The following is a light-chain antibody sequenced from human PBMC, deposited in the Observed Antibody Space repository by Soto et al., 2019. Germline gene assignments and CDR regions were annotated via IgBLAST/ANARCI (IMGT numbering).Light chain of an antibody. V-gene: IGKV4-1*01. Sequence: DIVMTQSPDSLAVSLGERATINCKSSQSVLYSSNNKNYLAWYQQKPGQPPKLLIYWASTRESGVPDRFSGSGSGTDFTLTISSLQADDVAVYYCQHYYSTPRTFGKGTKLEIK. CDR1: QSVLYSSNNKNY. CDR2: WAS. CDR3: QHYYSTPRT. J-gene: IGKJ2*01.